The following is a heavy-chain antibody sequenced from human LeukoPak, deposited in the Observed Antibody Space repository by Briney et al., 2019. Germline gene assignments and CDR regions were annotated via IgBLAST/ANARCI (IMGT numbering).Heavy chain of an antibody. V-gene: IGHV3-21*06. CDR1: GFTFSSYS. Sequence: GGSLRLSCAASGFTFSSYSMSWVRQAPGKGLEWVSSISSSSSYIFSADSVKGRFTISRDNPKNSLYLQMNSLRAEDTAVYYCARGSRLIDYWGQGTLVTVSS. J-gene: IGHJ4*02. CDR2: ISSSSSYI. CDR3: ARGSRLIDY. D-gene: IGHD2-2*01.